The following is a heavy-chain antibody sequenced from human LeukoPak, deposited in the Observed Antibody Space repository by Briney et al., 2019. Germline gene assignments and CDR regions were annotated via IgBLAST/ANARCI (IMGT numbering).Heavy chain of an antibody. CDR2: SDPEDGET. V-gene: IGHV1-24*01. CDR1: GYTLTELS. CDR3: ATAALYDFWSGSSKAAPYYFDY. J-gene: IGHJ4*02. D-gene: IGHD3-3*01. Sequence: GSSVKVSCKVSGYTLTELSMHWVRQAPGKGLEWMGCSDPEDGETIYAQKFQGRVTMTEDTSTDTAYMELSSLRSEDTAVYYCATAALYDFWSGSSKAAPYYFDYWGQGTLVTVSS.